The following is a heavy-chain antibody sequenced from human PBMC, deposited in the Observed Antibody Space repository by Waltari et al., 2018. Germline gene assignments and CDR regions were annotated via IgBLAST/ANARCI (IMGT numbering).Heavy chain of an antibody. Sequence: QAQLVESGGGVVKHGMYWGPSCPGSGRSIRSSGMHWVRQAPGKGLEWVALIWFDGGQTYYADSVRGRFTISRDNSKNTLYLDMNSLKLNDTAIYYCAKDAFGNTYVDHWGQGTLVTVAS. CDR2: IWFDGGQT. J-gene: IGHJ4*02. V-gene: IGHV3-33*06. D-gene: IGHD3-10*01. CDR1: GRSIRSSG. CDR3: AKDAFGNTYVDH.